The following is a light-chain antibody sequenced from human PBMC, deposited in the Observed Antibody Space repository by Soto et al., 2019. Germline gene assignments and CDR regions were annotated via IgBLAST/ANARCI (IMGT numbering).Light chain of an antibody. Sequence: EIVLTQSPGTLSLSPGERATLSCRASQSVSSNYVAWYQQKPGQTPKVLIYRASSRATGIRDRFSRSGSGTDFTLTISRLEPEDFAMYYCQQYGSSPLTFGGGTKVEIK. CDR2: RAS. CDR3: QQYGSSPLT. CDR1: QSVSSNY. V-gene: IGKV3-20*01. J-gene: IGKJ4*01.